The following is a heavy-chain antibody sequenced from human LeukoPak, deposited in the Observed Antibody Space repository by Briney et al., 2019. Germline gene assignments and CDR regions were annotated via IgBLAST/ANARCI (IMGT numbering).Heavy chain of an antibody. CDR3: ASGSSGYDP. CDR2: INHSGST. J-gene: IGHJ5*02. D-gene: IGHD5-12*01. CDR1: GGSFSGYY. V-gene: IGHV4-34*01. Sequence: PSETLSLTCAVYGGSFSGYYWSWIRKPPGKGLEWIGEINHSGSTNYNPSLKSRVTISVDTSKNQFSLKLSSVTAADTAVYFCASGSSGYDPWGQGALVTVSS.